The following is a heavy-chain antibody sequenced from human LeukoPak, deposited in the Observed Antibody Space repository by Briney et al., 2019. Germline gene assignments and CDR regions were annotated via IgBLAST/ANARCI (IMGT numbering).Heavy chain of an antibody. CDR2: INHSGST. CDR1: GGSFSGYY. J-gene: IGHJ4*02. V-gene: IGHV4-34*01. Sequence: SETLSLTCAVYGGSFSGYYWSWIRQPPGKGLEWIGEINHSGSTNYNPSLKSRVTISVDTSKNQFSLKLSSVTAADTAVYYCASKRITIFGVVIRNHAQPYRSWGQGTLVTVSS. D-gene: IGHD3-3*01. CDR3: ASKRITIFGVVIRNHAQPYRS.